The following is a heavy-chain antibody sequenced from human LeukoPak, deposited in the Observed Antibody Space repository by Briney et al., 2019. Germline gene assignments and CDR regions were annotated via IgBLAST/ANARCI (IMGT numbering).Heavy chain of an antibody. CDR2: IYYSGST. Sequence: SETLSLTCTVSGGSISSFYWIWIRQPPGKGLEWIGSIYYSGSTYYNPSLKSRVTISVDTSKNQFSLKLNSVTAADTAVFYCASSTWYSSGPSFWGQGTVVTVSS. V-gene: IGHV4-39*07. J-gene: IGHJ3*01. D-gene: IGHD6-19*01. CDR1: GGSISSFY. CDR3: ASSTWYSSGPSF.